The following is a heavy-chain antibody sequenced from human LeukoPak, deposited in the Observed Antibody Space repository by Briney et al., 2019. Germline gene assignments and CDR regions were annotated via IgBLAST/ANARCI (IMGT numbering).Heavy chain of an antibody. CDR2: IIPIFGTA. V-gene: IGHV1-69*06. J-gene: IGHJ4*02. D-gene: IGHD3-10*01. Sequence: ASVKVSFKASVGTFSSYAISWVRQAPGQGLEWMGGIIPIFGTANYAQKFQGRVTITADKSTSTAYMELSSLRSEDTAVYYCARAQTYYYGSGSYYSFDYWGQGTLVTVSS. CDR1: VGTFSSYA. CDR3: ARAQTYYYGSGSYYSFDY.